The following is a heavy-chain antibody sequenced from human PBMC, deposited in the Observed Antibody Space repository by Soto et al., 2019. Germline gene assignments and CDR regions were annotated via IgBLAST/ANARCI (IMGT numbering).Heavy chain of an antibody. CDR3: ARDLVLRYFDWLGLDY. CDR2: TYYRSKWYN. V-gene: IGHV6-1*01. J-gene: IGHJ4*02. D-gene: IGHD3-9*01. CDR1: GDRVSSNSAA. Sequence: KQSQTFSLTCAISGDRVSSNSAAWNWIRQSPSRGLEWLGRTYYRSKWYNDYAVSVKSRITINPDTSKNQFSLQLNSVTPEDTAVYYCARDLVLRYFDWLGLDYWGQGTLVTVSS.